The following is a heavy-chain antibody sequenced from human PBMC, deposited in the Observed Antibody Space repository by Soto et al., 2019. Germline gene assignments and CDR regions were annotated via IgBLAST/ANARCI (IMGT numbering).Heavy chain of an antibody. CDR2: INHSGRT. CDR1: GGSFSGYY. CDR3: ARGNRYCSGGSCYGRHAFDI. V-gene: IGHV4-34*01. J-gene: IGHJ3*02. Sequence: QVQLQQWGAGLLKPSETLSLTCAVYGGSFSGYYWSWIRQPPGKGLEWIGEINHSGRTNYNPSLKSRVTISVDTSKNQFSLKLSSVTAADTAVYYCARGNRYCSGGSCYGRHAFDIWGQGTMVTVSS. D-gene: IGHD2-15*01.